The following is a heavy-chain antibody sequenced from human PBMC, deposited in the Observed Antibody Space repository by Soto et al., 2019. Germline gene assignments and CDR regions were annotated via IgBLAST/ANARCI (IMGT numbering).Heavy chain of an antibody. CDR1: GFIFSSYG. CDR3: AREVYGDYGDAFDL. CDR2: IWYDGSNE. Sequence: QVQLVESGGGVVQPGRSLRLSCAASGFIFSSYGMHWVRQAPGKGLEWVAVIWYDGSNENYVDSVRGRFTISRDNSKNKLFLQMHSLRVEDTALYYCAREVYGDYGDAFDLWGQGTMVTVSS. J-gene: IGHJ3*01. V-gene: IGHV3-33*01. D-gene: IGHD4-17*01.